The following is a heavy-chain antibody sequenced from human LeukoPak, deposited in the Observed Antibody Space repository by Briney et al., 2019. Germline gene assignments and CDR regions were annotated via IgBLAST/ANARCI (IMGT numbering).Heavy chain of an antibody. CDR1: GDSVPSKNSP. Sequence: SQTLSLTCAISGDSVPSKNSPWIWMTQSPARGLVWLGRTYYRTKWYNDYAVSVQGRIRINPDTSKNQLSLQLNSVTPEHTAVYYCPRDVGTSGGYTFVYWGQGTLVTVSS. CDR2: TYYRTKWYN. D-gene: IGHD6-19*01. CDR3: PRDVGTSGGYTFVY. V-gene: IGHV6-1*01. J-gene: IGHJ4*02.